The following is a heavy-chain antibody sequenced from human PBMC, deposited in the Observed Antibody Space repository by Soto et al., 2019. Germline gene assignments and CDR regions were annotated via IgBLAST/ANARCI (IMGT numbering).Heavy chain of an antibody. CDR2: INPSGGRT. CDR1: GYTFINYY. CDR3: AREKASTSLLTHYYYAMDV. J-gene: IGHJ6*02. Sequence: ASVKVSCKSSGYTFINYYVHWVRQAPGQGLEWMGMINPSGGRTTYPQKFQGRVTMTRDTSTSTVYVELSSLRSDDTAVFYCAREKASTSLLTHYYYAMDVWGQGATVTVSS. V-gene: IGHV1-46*01.